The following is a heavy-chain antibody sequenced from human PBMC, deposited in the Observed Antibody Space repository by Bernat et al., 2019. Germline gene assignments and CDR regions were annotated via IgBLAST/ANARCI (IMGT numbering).Heavy chain of an antibody. J-gene: IGHJ6*03. V-gene: IGHV4-61*01. CDR3: ARGEYYYYYMDV. Sequence: QVQLQESGPGLVKPSETVSLTCTVSGDSVSRGTHYWSWIRQPPGKGLEWIGFIYYSGTTNYNPSLKSRVTISVDTSKNQFSLKLSSVTAADTAVYYCARGEYYYYYMDVWGKGTTVTVSS. CDR2: IYYSGTT. D-gene: IGHD1-26*01. CDR1: GDSVSRGTHY.